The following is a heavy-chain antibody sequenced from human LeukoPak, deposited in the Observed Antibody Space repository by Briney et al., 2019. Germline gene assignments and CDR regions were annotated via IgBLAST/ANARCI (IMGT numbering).Heavy chain of an antibody. J-gene: IGHJ6*03. CDR3: ASVITIFGVVNDYYYYYMDV. CDR1: GYSISSGYY. Sequence: PSETLSLTCTVSGYSISSGYYWGWIRQPPGKGLEWIGSIYHSGSTYYNPSLKGRVTISVDTSKNQFSLKLSSVTAADTAVYYCASVITIFGVVNDYYYYYMDVWGKGTTVTVSS. V-gene: IGHV4-38-2*02. D-gene: IGHD3-3*01. CDR2: IYHSGST.